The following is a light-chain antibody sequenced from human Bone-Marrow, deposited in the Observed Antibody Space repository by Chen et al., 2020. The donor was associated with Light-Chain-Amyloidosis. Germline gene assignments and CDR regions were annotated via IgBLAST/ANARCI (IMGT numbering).Light chain of an antibody. CDR1: QFINSA. J-gene: IGKJ4*01. Sequence: AIQLTQSPSSLSAFVGDRVTITCRASQFINSALAWYQQKPGKAPKLLIFEASTLESGVPSRFSGSGSGTEFTLTISSLQPEDFATYYCQQFNSYPLTFGGGTKVEIK. V-gene: IGKV1-13*02. CDR3: QQFNSYPLT. CDR2: EAS.